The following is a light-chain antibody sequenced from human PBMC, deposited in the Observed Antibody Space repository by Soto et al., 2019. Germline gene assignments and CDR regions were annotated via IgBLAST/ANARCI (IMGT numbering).Light chain of an antibody. Sequence: DIQMTQSPSTLSASVGDRVTITCRASQSISNWLAWYQQKPGKAPKLLIYKASSLESGVPSRFSGSGSGTEFTLTISSLQPDDSATYYCQEYNSYSSTFGPGTKVDIK. CDR2: KAS. CDR3: QEYNSYSST. CDR1: QSISNW. J-gene: IGKJ3*01. V-gene: IGKV1-5*03.